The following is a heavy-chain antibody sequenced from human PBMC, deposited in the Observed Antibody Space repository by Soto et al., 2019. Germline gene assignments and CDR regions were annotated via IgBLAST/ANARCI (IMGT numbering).Heavy chain of an antibody. D-gene: IGHD4-17*01. CDR1: GGTFSSYT. Sequence: SVKVSCKASGGTFSSYTISWVRQAPGQGLEWMGRIIPILGIANYAQKFQGRVTITADKSTSTAYMELSSLRSEDTAVYYCARDPAIDYGDYSWGQGTLVTVSS. CDR3: ARDPAIDYGDYS. J-gene: IGHJ4*02. V-gene: IGHV1-69*04. CDR2: IIPILGIA.